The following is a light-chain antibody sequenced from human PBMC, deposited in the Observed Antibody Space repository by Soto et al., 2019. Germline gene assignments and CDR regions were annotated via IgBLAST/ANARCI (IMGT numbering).Light chain of an antibody. J-gene: IGKJ4*01. CDR2: AAS. V-gene: IGKV1-39*01. Sequence: DIQMTQSPSSLSASVGDRVTITCRASQSITNYLNWYQQKPGKAPKLLIYAASSLQGGVPSRFSGSGSGTDFTLTITSLQPDDFATYYCQQSYHFPLTFGGGTKVEIK. CDR3: QQSYHFPLT. CDR1: QSITNY.